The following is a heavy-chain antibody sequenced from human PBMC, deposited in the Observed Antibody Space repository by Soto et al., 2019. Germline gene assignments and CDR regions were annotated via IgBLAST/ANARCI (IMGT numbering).Heavy chain of an antibody. Sequence: PGGSLRLSCAASGFTFSSYGMHWVRQAPGKGLEWVAVISYDGSNKYYADSVKGRFTISRDNSKNTLYLQMNSLRAEDTAVYYCVTPYGQNPGAFDYWGQGTLVTVSS. CDR2: ISYDGSNK. V-gene: IGHV3-30*03. J-gene: IGHJ4*02. CDR1: GFTFSSYG. CDR3: VTPYGQNPGAFDY. D-gene: IGHD4-17*01.